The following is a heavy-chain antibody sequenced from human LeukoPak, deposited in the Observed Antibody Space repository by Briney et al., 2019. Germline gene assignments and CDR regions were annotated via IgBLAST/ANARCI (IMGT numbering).Heavy chain of an antibody. CDR3: ARDLEGYCSGGSCLDWFDP. CDR1: GFTFSSYS. D-gene: IGHD2-15*01. V-gene: IGHV3-21*01. Sequence: GRSLRLSCAASGFTFSSYSMNWVRQAPGKGLEWGSSISSSSSYIYYADSVKGRFTISRDNAKNSLYPQMNSLRAEDTAVYYCARDLEGYCSGGSCLDWFDPWGQGTLVTVSS. J-gene: IGHJ5*02. CDR2: ISSSSSYI.